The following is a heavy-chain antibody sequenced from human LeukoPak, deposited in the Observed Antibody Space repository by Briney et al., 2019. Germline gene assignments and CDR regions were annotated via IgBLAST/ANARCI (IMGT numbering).Heavy chain of an antibody. Sequence: SETLSLTCTVSGGSISSYYWTWIRQPAGKGLEWIGRIYTTGSTNYNPSLNSRVTMSVDTSKKQFSLKLSSVTAADTAVYYCAREIDYGDYSGAFDIWGQGTMVTVSS. V-gene: IGHV4-4*07. J-gene: IGHJ3*02. D-gene: IGHD4-17*01. CDR1: GGSISSYY. CDR2: IYTTGST. CDR3: AREIDYGDYSGAFDI.